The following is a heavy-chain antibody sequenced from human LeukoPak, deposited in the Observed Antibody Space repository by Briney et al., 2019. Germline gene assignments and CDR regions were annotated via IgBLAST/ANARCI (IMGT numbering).Heavy chain of an antibody. J-gene: IGHJ6*03. Sequence: GGSLRLSCAASGFTFSSYSMNWVRQAPGKGLEWVSSISSSSSYIYYADSVKGRFTISRDNAKNSLYLQMNSLRAEVTAVYYCARVIVVVNMDVWGKGTTVTVSS. CDR1: GFTFSSYS. V-gene: IGHV3-21*01. D-gene: IGHD2-2*01. CDR3: ARVIVVVNMDV. CDR2: ISSSSSYI.